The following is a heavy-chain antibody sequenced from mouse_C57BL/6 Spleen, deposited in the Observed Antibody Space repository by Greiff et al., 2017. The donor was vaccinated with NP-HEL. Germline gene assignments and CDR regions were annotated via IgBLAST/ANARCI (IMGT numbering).Heavy chain of an antibody. CDR1: GYTFTSYG. CDR2: IYPRGGST. Sequence: VQLVQSGAELVKPGASVKLSCKASGYTFTSYGINWVKQRPGQGLEWIGWIYPRGGSTKYNEKFKGKATLTVDTSSSTAYMELHSLTSEDSAVYCWARNDYGFECWGQGTTLTVAS. J-gene: IGHJ2*01. V-gene: IGHV1-85*01. CDR3: ARNDYGFEC. D-gene: IGHD1-1*01.